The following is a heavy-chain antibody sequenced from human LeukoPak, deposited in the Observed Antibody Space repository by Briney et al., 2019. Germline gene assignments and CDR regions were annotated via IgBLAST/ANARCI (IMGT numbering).Heavy chain of an antibody. CDR2: IYTSGST. CDR3: AREVWSSGFVGSDY. D-gene: IGHD3-22*01. J-gene: IGHJ4*02. Sequence: SQTLSLTCTVSGGSISSGSYYWSWIRQPAGKGLEWLGRIYTSGSTNYNPSLKSRVTISVDTSKNQFSLKLSSVTAADTAVYYCAREVWSSGFVGSDYWGQGTLVTVSS. CDR1: GGSISSGSYY. V-gene: IGHV4-61*02.